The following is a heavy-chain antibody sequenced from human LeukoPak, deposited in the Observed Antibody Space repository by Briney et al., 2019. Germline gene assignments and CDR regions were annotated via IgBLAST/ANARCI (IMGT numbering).Heavy chain of an antibody. CDR2: IIPIFGTA. D-gene: IGHD6-13*01. J-gene: IGHJ4*02. CDR3: ASRKFSSIAAAGSFDY. CDR1: GGTFSSYA. V-gene: IGHV1-69*05. Sequence: GASVKVSCKASGGTFSSYAISWVRQAPGQGLEWMGGIIPIFGTANYAQKFQGRVTITTDESTSTAYMELSSLRSEDTAVYYCASRKFSSIAAAGSFDYWGQGTLVTVSS.